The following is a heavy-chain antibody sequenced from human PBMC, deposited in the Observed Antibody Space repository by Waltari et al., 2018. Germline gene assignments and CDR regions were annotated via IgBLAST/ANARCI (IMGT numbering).Heavy chain of an antibody. CDR3: ARSTVTRYFDY. D-gene: IGHD4-4*01. Sequence: QVQLQESGPGLVKPSETLSLICAVSASSISTDYYWGWIRQPPGKGLEWIGNIYHTGSTYHHPPLKSRVTISVDTSKNQFSLMLSAVTAADTATYYCARSTVTRYFDYWGQGTLITVSS. CDR2: IYHTGST. J-gene: IGHJ4*02. CDR1: ASSISTDYY. V-gene: IGHV4-38-2*01.